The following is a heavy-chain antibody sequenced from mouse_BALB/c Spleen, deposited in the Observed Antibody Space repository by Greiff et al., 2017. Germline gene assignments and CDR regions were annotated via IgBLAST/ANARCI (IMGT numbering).Heavy chain of an antibody. V-gene: IGHV1S81*02. CDR2: INPSNGGT. CDR1: GYTFTSYY. J-gene: IGHJ3*01. Sequence: QVQLKESGAELVKPGASVKLSCKASGYTFTSYYMYWVKQRPGQGLEWIGEINPSNGGTNFNEKFKSKATLTVDKSSSTAYMQLSSLTSEDSAVYYCTSYGYDEAWFAYWGQGTLVTVSA. D-gene: IGHD2-2*01. CDR3: TSYGYDEAWFAY.